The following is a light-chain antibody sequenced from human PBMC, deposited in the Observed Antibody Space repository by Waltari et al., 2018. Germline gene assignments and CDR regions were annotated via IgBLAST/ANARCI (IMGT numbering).Light chain of an antibody. J-gene: IGKJ4*01. CDR3: QQRSNWPPLT. CDR2: DAS. CDR1: QSVSSY. Sequence: EIVLTQSPATLSSYPGARATLSCRASQSVSSYLAWYQQKPGQAPRLLIYDASNRATGIPARFSGSGSGTDFTLTISSLEPEDFAVYYCQQRSNWPPLTFGGGTKVEIK. V-gene: IGKV3-11*01.